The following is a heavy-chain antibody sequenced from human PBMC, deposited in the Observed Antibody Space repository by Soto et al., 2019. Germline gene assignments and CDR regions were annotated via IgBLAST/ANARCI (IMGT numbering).Heavy chain of an antibody. V-gene: IGHV3-74*01. D-gene: IGHD3-10*01. Sequence: GGSLRLSCAASGFTFSSYWMHLVRQAPGKGLVCVSRINSDVSSRSYADSVKGLFTISRDNAKKTLYLQMNSLRAEDMDVYYCASHTMVRGVRIDYYYYGMDVWGQGTTVTVSS. CDR1: GFTFSSYW. J-gene: IGHJ6*02. CDR3: ASHTMVRGVRIDYYYYGMDV. CDR2: INSDVSSR.